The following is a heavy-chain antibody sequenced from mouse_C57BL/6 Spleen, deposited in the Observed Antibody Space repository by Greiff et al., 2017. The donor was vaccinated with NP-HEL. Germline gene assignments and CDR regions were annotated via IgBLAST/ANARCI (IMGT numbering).Heavy chain of an antibody. D-gene: IGHD1-1*01. CDR1: GYTFTSYW. Sequence: QVQLQQPGAELVKPGASVKLSCKASGYTFTSYWMHWVKQRPGQGLEWIGMIHPNSGSTNYNEKFKSKATLTVDKSSSTAYMQLSSLTSEDSAVYYCARWGSYGSSPRYFVVWGTGTTVTVSS. J-gene: IGHJ1*03. CDR3: ARWGSYGSSPRYFVV. CDR2: IHPNSGST. V-gene: IGHV1-64*01.